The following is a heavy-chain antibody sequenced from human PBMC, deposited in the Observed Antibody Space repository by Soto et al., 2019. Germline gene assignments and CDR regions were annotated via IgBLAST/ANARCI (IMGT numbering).Heavy chain of an antibody. V-gene: IGHV3-30-3*01. CDR2: ISYDGSNK. CDR3: ARPSLQYYYDSKRDLNWFDP. D-gene: IGHD3-22*01. J-gene: IGHJ5*02. CDR1: GFTFSSYA. Sequence: SLRLSCAASGFTFSSYAMHWVRQAPGKGLEWVAVISYDGSNKYYADSVKGRFTISRDNSKNTLYLQMNSLRAEDTAVYYCARPSLQYYYDSKRDLNWFDPWGQGTLVTVSS.